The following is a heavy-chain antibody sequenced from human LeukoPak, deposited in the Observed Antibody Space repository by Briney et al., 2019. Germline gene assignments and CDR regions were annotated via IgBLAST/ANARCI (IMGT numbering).Heavy chain of an antibody. CDR3: AKAAQVAGRPNLGGHFDY. J-gene: IGHJ4*02. Sequence: GGSLRLSCAASEFTFSSYAMSWVRQAPGKGLEWVSTIGGSGGSTYYAESVKGRFTISRDNNKNTLYLQMNSLRADDTAVYYCAKAAQVAGRPNLGGHFDYWGQGTLVIVSS. CDR2: IGGSGGST. D-gene: IGHD6-6*01. V-gene: IGHV3-23*01. CDR1: EFTFSSYA.